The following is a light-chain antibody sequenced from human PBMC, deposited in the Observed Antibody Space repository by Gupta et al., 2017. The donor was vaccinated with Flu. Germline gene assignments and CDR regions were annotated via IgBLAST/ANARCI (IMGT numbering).Light chain of an antibody. J-gene: IGLJ3*02. CDR1: SGHSSYI. Sequence: VKLTCTLSSGHSSYIIAWHQQQPGKAPRYLMKLEGSGSYNKGSGVPDRFSGSSSGADRYLTISNLQSEDEADYYCETWDSNSRVFGGGTKLTVL. CDR3: ETWDSNSRV. CDR2: LEGSGSY. V-gene: IGLV4-60*03.